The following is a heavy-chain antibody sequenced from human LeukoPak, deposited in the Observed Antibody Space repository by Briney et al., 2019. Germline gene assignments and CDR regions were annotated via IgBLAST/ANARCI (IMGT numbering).Heavy chain of an antibody. D-gene: IGHD6-13*01. CDR1: GYTFTSYG. V-gene: IGHV1-24*01. Sequence: ASVKVSCKASGYTFTSYGVTWVRQAPGKGLEWMGGFDPEDGETIYAQKFQGRVTMTEDTSTDTAYMELSSLRSEDTAVYYCATGRIAAAAHDWGQGTLVTVSS. J-gene: IGHJ4*02. CDR3: ATGRIAAAAHD. CDR2: FDPEDGET.